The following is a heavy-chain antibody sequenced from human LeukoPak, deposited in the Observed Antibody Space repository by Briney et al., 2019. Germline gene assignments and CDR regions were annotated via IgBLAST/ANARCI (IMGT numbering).Heavy chain of an antibody. D-gene: IGHD6-19*01. J-gene: IGHJ6*02. Sequence: GGSLRLSCAASGFTFSSYAMHWVRQAPGKGLEWVAVISYDGSNKYYADSVKGRFTISRDNSKNTLYLQMNSLRAEDTAVYYCARIAVAGTGVYYYYYYGMDFWGQGTTVTVSS. CDR1: GFTFSSYA. CDR3: ARIAVAGTGVYYYYYYGMDF. V-gene: IGHV3-30-3*01. CDR2: ISYDGSNK.